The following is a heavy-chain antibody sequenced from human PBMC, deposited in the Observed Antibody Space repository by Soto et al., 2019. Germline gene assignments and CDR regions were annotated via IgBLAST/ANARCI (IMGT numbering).Heavy chain of an antibody. CDR3: ARDRGGSGSYYTANYYYYGMDV. J-gene: IGHJ6*02. D-gene: IGHD3-10*01. Sequence: QVQLQESGPGLVKPSQTLSLTCTVSGGSINSGDYYWSWIRQPPGKGLEWIGYIYYSGSTYYNPSLKSRVTISVDTSKKQFSLKLSSVTAADTAVYYCARDRGGSGSYYTANYYYYGMDVWGQGTTVTVSS. CDR1: GGSINSGDYY. CDR2: IYYSGST. V-gene: IGHV4-30-4*01.